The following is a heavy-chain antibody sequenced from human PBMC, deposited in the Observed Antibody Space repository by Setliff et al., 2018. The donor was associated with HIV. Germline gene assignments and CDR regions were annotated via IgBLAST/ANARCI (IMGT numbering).Heavy chain of an antibody. D-gene: IGHD1-26*01. CDR1: GYSFSTNG. V-gene: IGHV1-18*01. CDR3: ASAIVGLGYNFFSVDV. CDR2: ISAYNGNT. J-gene: IGHJ6*04. Sequence: GASVKVSCKASGYSFSTNGISWVRQAPGQGLEWMGWISAYNGNTNYAQKFQGRVTMTTDTSTSTASMELRSLTSDDTAVYYCASAIVGLGYNFFSVDVWGKGTTVTVSS.